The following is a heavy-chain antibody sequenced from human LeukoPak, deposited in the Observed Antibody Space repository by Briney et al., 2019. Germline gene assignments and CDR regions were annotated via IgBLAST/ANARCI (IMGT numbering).Heavy chain of an antibody. CDR1: GFTFSSYA. CDR2: ISYDGSSK. CDR3: ARGYYDYYYYMDV. J-gene: IGHJ6*03. Sequence: GGSLRLSCAASGFTFSSYAMHWVRQAPGKGLEWVAVISYDGSSKYYADSVKGRFTISRDNSKNTLYLQMNSLRAEDTAVYYCARGYYDYYYYMDVWGKGTTVTVSS. D-gene: IGHD3-10*01. V-gene: IGHV3-30*01.